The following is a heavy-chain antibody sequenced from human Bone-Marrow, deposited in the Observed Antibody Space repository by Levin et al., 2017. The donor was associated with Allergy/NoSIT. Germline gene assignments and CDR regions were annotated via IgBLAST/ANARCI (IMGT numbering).Heavy chain of an antibody. CDR3: ARLADNWNVNWFDP. CDR2: IYYNSYT. Sequence: PSQTLSLTCTVSGASINSTNYYWGWIRQPPGKGLEWIGTIYYNSYTYYNPSLKSRVTISKDTSKNQFSLKLSSVTAADTAVYYCARLADNWNVNWFDPWGQGTLVTVAS. V-gene: IGHV4-39*07. CDR1: GASINSTNYY. D-gene: IGHD1-20*01. J-gene: IGHJ5*02.